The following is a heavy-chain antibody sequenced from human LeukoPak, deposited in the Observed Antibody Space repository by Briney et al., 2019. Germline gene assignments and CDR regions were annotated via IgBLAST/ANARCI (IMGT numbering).Heavy chain of an antibody. D-gene: IGHD3-22*01. CDR2: ISYDGSNK. V-gene: IGHV3-30*04. CDR3: ARVGDSSGYYFDY. J-gene: IGHJ4*02. Sequence: PGGSLRLSCAASGFTFSSYAMHWVRQAPGKGLEWVAVISYDGSNKYYADSVKGRFTISRDNSKNTLYLRMNSLRAEDTAVYYCARVGDSSGYYFDYWGQGTLVTVSS. CDR1: GFTFSSYA.